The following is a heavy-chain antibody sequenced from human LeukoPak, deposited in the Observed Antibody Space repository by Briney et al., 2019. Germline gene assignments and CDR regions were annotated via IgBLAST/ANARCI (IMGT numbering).Heavy chain of an antibody. CDR2: IWYAGSNK. J-gene: IGHJ5*02. V-gene: IGHV3-30*02. Sequence: GGSLRLSCAASGFTFTTYGMHWVRQAPGKGLEWVAFIWYAGSNKYYAASVKGRFTISRDNSKNTLYLQMNSLRAEDTAMYYCAKDGNYYGSGSYYNGWFDPNWFDPWGQGTLVTVSS. CDR3: AKDGNYYGSGSYYNGWFDPNWFDP. D-gene: IGHD3-10*01. CDR1: GFTFTTYG.